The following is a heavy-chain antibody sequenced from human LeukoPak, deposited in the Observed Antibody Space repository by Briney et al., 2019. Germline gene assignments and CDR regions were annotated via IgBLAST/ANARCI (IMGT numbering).Heavy chain of an antibody. Sequence: ASVKVSCKASGFTFTNYYMHWVRQAPGQGLEWMGWINPNSGGTNYAQKFQGRVTMTRDTSISTAYMELSRLRSDDTAVYYCARATPLAVAGTFWGQGTLVTVSS. CDR3: ARATPLAVAGTF. D-gene: IGHD6-19*01. CDR1: GFTFTNYY. V-gene: IGHV1-2*02. CDR2: INPNSGGT. J-gene: IGHJ4*02.